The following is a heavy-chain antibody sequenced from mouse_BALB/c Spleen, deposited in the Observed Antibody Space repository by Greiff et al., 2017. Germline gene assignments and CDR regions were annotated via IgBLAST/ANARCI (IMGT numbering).Heavy chain of an antibody. CDR1: GYTFTSYW. CDR2: INPSNGRT. J-gene: IGHJ4*01. Sequence: VQLQQPGAELVKPGASVKLSCKASGYTFTSYWMHWVKQRPGQGLEWIGEINPSNGRTNYNEKFKSKATLTVDKSSSTAYMQLSSLTSEDSAVYYCASNRYDVYYYAMDDWGQGTSVTVSS. D-gene: IGHD2-14*01. V-gene: IGHV1S81*02. CDR3: ASNRYDVYYYAMDD.